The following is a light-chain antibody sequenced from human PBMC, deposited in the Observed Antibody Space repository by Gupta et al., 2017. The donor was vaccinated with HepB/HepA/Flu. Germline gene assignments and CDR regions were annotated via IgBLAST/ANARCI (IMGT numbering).Light chain of an antibody. CDR2: NVS. J-gene: IGLJ1*01. Sequence: QSALTQPAPVSGPPGQSITIPCTGTNSDVGGYNYVSWYQQHPGKAPKLMIYNVSDRPSGVSNRFSGSKSGNTASLTISGLQAEDEADYYCTSYTSSITYVFGTGTRVTVL. CDR3: TSYTSSITYV. CDR1: NSDVGGYNY. V-gene: IGLV2-14*03.